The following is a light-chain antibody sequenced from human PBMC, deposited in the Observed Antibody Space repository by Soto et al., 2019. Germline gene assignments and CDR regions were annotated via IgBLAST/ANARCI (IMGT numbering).Light chain of an antibody. V-gene: IGLV1-40*01. J-gene: IGLJ2*01. CDR3: QSYDSSLSGYVV. CDR2: GNS. Sequence: QAVATQPPSVSGAPGQSVTISCTGSSSNIGAGYDVHWYQQLPGTAPKLLIYGNSNRPSGVPDRFSGSKSGTSASLAITGLQAEDEADYYCQSYDSSLSGYVVFGGGTKLTVL. CDR1: SSNIGAGYD.